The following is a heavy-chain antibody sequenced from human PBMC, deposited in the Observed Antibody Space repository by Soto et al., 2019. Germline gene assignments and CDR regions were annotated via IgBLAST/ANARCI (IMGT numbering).Heavy chain of an antibody. D-gene: IGHD3-16*01. CDR1: GFTFRSYV. Sequence: QVQLVESGGGVVQPGTSLRVSCVGSGFTFRSYVIHWVRQAPGKGLEWVALTSYDGRDKYYADSVRGRFTISRDNSRNTLDLQMDSLKLEDTAIYYCARWGTTGGLDVWGQGTLVSVSS. V-gene: IGHV3-30*19. CDR2: TSYDGRDK. CDR3: ARWGTTGGLDV. J-gene: IGHJ1*01.